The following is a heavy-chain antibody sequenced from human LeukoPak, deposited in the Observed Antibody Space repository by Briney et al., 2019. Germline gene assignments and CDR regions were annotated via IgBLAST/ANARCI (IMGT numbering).Heavy chain of an antibody. CDR1: GFTFSSYE. Sequence: PGGSLRLSCAASGFTFSSYEMNWVRQAPGKGLERVSYISSSGSTIYYADSVKGRFTISRDNAKNSLYLQMNSPRAEDTAVYYCASVNNGGNSPTDYWGQGALVTVPS. D-gene: IGHD4-23*01. J-gene: IGHJ4*02. CDR3: ASVNNGGNSPTDY. CDR2: ISSSGSTI. V-gene: IGHV3-48*03.